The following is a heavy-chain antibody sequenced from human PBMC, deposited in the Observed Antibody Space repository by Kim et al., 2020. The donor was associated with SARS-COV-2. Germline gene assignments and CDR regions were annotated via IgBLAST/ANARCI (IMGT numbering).Heavy chain of an antibody. D-gene: IGHD5-18*01. Sequence: ASVKVSCKASGYTFTSYYMYWVRQAPGQGLEWMGIINPSGGSTSHAQKFQGRVTMTRATSTSTVYMELSSMRSEDTAVYYCARDDTAMVTHYGMDVWGQ. CDR2: INPSGGST. J-gene: IGHJ6*01. CDR1: GYTFTSYY. V-gene: IGHV1-46*01. CDR3: ARDDTAMVTHYGMDV.